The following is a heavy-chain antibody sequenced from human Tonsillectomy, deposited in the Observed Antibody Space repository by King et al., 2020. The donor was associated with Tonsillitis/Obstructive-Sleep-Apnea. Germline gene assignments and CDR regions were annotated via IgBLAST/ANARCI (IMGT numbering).Heavy chain of an antibody. CDR3: ARGMSGYPQYCYYYYLVV. D-gene: IGHD3-3*01. CDR2: IHYSGST. V-gene: IGHV4-59*01. J-gene: IGHJ6*03. CDR1: GGSISSYY. Sequence: LQLQESGPGLVKPSETLSLTCTVSGGSISSYYWSWIRQPPGKGLEWIGYIHYSGSTNHNPSLKSRVTISIDTSKNQFSLKLRSVTAADTAVYFCARGMSGYPQYCYYYYLVVWGKGTPVTVSS.